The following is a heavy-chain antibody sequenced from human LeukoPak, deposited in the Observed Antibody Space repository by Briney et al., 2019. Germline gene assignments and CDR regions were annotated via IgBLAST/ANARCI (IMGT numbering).Heavy chain of an antibody. Sequence: PSETLSLTXTVSGGSISSYYWSWIRQPAGKGLEWIGRIYTSGSTNYNPSLKSRVTMSVDTSKNQFSLKLSSVTAADTAVYYCARGVGITIFGVVINDAFDIWGQGTMVTVSS. CDR3: ARGVGITIFGVVINDAFDI. CDR1: GGSISSYY. J-gene: IGHJ3*02. D-gene: IGHD3-3*01. CDR2: IYTSGST. V-gene: IGHV4-4*07.